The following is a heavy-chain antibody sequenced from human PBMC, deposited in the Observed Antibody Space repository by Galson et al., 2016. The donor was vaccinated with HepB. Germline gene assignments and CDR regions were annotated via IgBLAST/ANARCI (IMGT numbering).Heavy chain of an antibody. CDR1: GFTFSSYD. Sequence: SLRLSCAASGFTFSSYDMGWVRQAPGKGLEWVSTTSDSGSRTYYADSVKGRFTISRDNTNSMLYLQMNSLRAEDTALYYCAKDHKDSSGFRPCDYWGQGTLVTVSS. D-gene: IGHD3-22*01. CDR3: AKDHKDSSGFRPCDY. CDR2: TSDSGSRT. J-gene: IGHJ4*02. V-gene: IGHV3-23*01.